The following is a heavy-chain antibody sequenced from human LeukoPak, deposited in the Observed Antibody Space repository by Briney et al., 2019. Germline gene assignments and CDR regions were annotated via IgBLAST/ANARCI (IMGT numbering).Heavy chain of an antibody. CDR2: IYSGGST. Sequence: GGSLRLSCAASGFTVSSNYMSWVRQAPGKGLEWVSVIYSGGSTYYADSVKGRFTISRENSKNTLYLQMNSLRAEDTAVYYCARYSSGWYYFDSWGQGTLVTVSS. V-gene: IGHV3-53*01. J-gene: IGHJ4*02. D-gene: IGHD6-19*01. CDR1: GFTVSSNY. CDR3: ARYSSGWYYFDS.